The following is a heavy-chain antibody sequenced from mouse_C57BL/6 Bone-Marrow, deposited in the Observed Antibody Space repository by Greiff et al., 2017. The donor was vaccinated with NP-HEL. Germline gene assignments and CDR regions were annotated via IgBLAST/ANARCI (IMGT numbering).Heavy chain of an antibody. V-gene: IGHV1-69*01. CDR1: GYTFTSYW. CDR2: IDPSDSYT. Sequence: QVQLQQPGAELVMPGASVKLSCKASGYTFTSYWMHWVKQRPGQGLEWIGEIDPSDSYTNYNQKFKGKSTLTVDKSSSTAYMQLSSLTSEDSAVYYCARLHYYGSSFYFDYWGQGTTLTVSS. J-gene: IGHJ2*01. D-gene: IGHD1-1*01. CDR3: ARLHYYGSSFYFDY.